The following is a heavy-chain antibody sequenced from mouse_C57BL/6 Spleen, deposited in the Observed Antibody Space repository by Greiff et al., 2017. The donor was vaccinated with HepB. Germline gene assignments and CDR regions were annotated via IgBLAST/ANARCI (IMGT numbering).Heavy chain of an antibody. J-gene: IGHJ3*01. Sequence: EVKLVESGEGLVKPGGSLKLSCAASGLTFSSYAMSWVRQTPEKRLEWVAYISSGGDYIYYADTVKGRFTISRDNARNTLYLQMSSLKSEDTAMYYCTREMGSSFAYWGQGTLVTVSA. V-gene: IGHV5-9-1*02. D-gene: IGHD2-3*01. CDR2: ISSGGDYI. CDR3: TREMGSSFAY. CDR1: GLTFSSYA.